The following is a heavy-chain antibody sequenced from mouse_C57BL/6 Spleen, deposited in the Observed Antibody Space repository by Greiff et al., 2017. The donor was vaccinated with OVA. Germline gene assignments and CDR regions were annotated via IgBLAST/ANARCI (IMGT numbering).Heavy chain of an antibody. V-gene: IGHV1-82*01. D-gene: IGHD4-1*01. CDR2: IYPGDGDT. J-gene: IGHJ2*01. CDR1: GYAFSSSW. CDR3: ARRGKLGYFDY. Sequence: QVQLKQSGPELVKPGASVKISCKASGYAFSSSWMNWVKQRPGKGLEWIGRIYPGDGDTNYNGKFKGKATLTADKSSSTAYMQLSSLTSEDSAVYFCARRGKLGYFDYWGQGTTLTVSS.